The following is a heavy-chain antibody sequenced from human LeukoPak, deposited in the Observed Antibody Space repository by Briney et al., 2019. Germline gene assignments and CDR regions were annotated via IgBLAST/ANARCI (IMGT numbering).Heavy chain of an antibody. CDR1: GGSFSGYY. J-gene: IGHJ4*02. V-gene: IGHV4-34*12. CDR2: IIHSGST. D-gene: IGHD3-22*01. Sequence: SETLSLTCAVYGGSFSGYYWSWIRRPPGKGLEWIGEIIHSGSTNYNPSLKSRVTISVDTSKNQFSLKLSSVTAADTAVYYCARVAPGDYDSSGYPEYYFDYWGQGTLVTVSS. CDR3: ARVAPGDYDSSGYPEYYFDY.